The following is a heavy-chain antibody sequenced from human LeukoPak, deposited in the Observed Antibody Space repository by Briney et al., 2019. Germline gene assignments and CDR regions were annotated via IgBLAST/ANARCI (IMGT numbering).Heavy chain of an antibody. D-gene: IGHD4-23*01. CDR3: AKGRKEPRVLLTTVVTPYFDY. Sequence: GGSLRLSCAASGFTVSSNYMTWVRKAPGKGLEWVSVIHKSAITYYADSVKGRFTISRDNSKNTLYPQMNSLRAEDTAVYYCAKGRKEPRVLLTTVVTPYFDYWGQGTLVTVSS. CDR2: IHKSAIT. V-gene: IGHV3-53*01. J-gene: IGHJ4*02. CDR1: GFTVSSNY.